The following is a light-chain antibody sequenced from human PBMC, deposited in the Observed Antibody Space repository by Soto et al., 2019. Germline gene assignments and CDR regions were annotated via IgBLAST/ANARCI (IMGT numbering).Light chain of an antibody. CDR1: SSDVGGYNY. CDR3: SSYTSSSTVV. J-gene: IGLJ2*01. Sequence: QSVLTQPASVSGSPGQSITISCTGTSSDVGGYNYVSWYQQHPGKAPKLMIYDVSNRPSGVSNRFSVSKSGNTASLTISGLQAEDEAEYYCSSYTSSSTVVFGGGTKLTVL. CDR2: DVS. V-gene: IGLV2-14*01.